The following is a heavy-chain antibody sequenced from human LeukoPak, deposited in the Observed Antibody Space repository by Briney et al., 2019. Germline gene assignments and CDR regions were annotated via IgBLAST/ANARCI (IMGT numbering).Heavy chain of an antibody. CDR2: ISGSGGST. CDR1: GFTFNSYA. CDR3: AKQPYYYGSGSMGDWFDP. J-gene: IGHJ5*02. Sequence: GGSLRLSCAASGFTFNSYAMSWVRQAPGKGLEWVSAISGSGGSTYYADSVKGRFTISRDNSKNTLYLQMNSLRAEDTAVYYCAKQPYYYGSGSMGDWFDPWGQGTLVTVSS. D-gene: IGHD3-10*01. V-gene: IGHV3-23*01.